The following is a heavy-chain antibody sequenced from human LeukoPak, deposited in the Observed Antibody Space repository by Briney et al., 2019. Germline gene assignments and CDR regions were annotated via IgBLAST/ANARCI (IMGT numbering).Heavy chain of an antibody. Sequence: SVKVSCKASGGTFSSYAISWVRQAPGQGLEWMGGIIPIFGTANYAQKFQGRVTITADESTSTAYMELSSLRSEDTAVYYCAREHSGYDYIRPASYYYYGMDVWGQGTTVTVSS. CDR2: IIPIFGTA. CDR1: GGTFSSYA. D-gene: IGHD5-12*01. J-gene: IGHJ6*02. V-gene: IGHV1-69*13. CDR3: AREHSGYDYIRPASYYYYGMDV.